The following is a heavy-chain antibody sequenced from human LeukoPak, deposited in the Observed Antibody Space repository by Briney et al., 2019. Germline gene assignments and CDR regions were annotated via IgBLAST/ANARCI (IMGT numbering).Heavy chain of an antibody. V-gene: IGHV4-61*02. Sequence: ASQTLSLTCTVSGGSISSGSYYWRWIRQPAGKGLEWIGRIYTSGSTNYNPSLKSPVTISVDTSKNQFSLKLSSVTAADTAVYYCTRHEYSGSYYGLSWFDPWGPGTLVTVSS. D-gene: IGHD1-26*01. CDR1: GGSISSGSYY. J-gene: IGHJ5*02. CDR3: TRHEYSGSYYGLSWFDP. CDR2: IYTSGST.